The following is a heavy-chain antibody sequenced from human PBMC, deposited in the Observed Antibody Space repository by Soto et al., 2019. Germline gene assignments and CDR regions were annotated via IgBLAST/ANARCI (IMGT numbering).Heavy chain of an antibody. D-gene: IGHD6-13*01. V-gene: IGHV3-9*01. Sequence: GGSLRLSCAASGFTFDDYAMHWVRQAPGKGLEWVSGISWNSGSIGYADSVKGRFTISRDNAKNSLYLQMNSLRAEDTALYYCAKDREKQQLVRLAVAGTYFDYWGQGTLVTVSS. CDR1: GFTFDDYA. J-gene: IGHJ4*02. CDR3: AKDREKQQLVRLAVAGTYFDY. CDR2: ISWNSGSI.